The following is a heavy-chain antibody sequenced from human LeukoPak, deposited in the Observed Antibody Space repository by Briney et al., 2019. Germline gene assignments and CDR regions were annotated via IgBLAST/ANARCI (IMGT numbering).Heavy chain of an antibody. D-gene: IGHD5-24*01. Sequence: ASVKVSCKASGYTFTSYDINWVRQAPGQGLEWMGIISPSGDTTNYAQKFQGRVSMTRDSSTSTVYMELSSLRSDDTAVYYCARIPEMTTMKGLGYWGQGTLVTVSS. CDR1: GYTFTSYD. J-gene: IGHJ4*02. V-gene: IGHV1-46*01. CDR3: ARIPEMTTMKGLGY. CDR2: ISPSGDTT.